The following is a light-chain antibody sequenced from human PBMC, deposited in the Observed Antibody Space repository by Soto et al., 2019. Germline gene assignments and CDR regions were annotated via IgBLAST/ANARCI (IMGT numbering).Light chain of an antibody. J-gene: IGKJ3*01. CDR2: DAS. CDR3: QQRSNWLFT. CDR1: QSVSSY. Sequence: EIVLPQSPATLSLSPGERATLSCRASQSVSSYLAWYQRKPGQAPRLLISDASNRATGIPARFSGSGSGTDFTLTLSSLEPEDFAVYYCQQRSNWLFTFGPGTKVDIK. V-gene: IGKV3-11*01.